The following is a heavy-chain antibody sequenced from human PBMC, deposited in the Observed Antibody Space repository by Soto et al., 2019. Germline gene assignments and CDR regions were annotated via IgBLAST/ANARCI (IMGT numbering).Heavy chain of an antibody. CDR2: IRSKANSDAT. Sequence: PGGSLRLSCAASGFTLSGSAMHWVRQASGKGLEWVGRIRSKANSDATAYAASVKGRFSISRDDSKNTAFLQMNSLNTEDTAVYYCTVDFAGDYWGQGTLVTVSS. J-gene: IGHJ4*02. CDR1: GFTLSGSA. CDR3: TVDFAGDY. V-gene: IGHV3-73*01.